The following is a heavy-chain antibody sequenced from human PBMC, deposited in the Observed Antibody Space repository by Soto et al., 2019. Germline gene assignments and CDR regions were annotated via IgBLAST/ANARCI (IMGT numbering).Heavy chain of an antibody. CDR1: GFTFSSYE. D-gene: IGHD3-22*01. V-gene: IGHV3-48*03. Sequence: GGSLRLSCAASGFTFSSYEMNWVRQAPGKGLEWVSYISSSGSTIYYADSVKGRFTISRDNAKNSLYLQMNSLRAEDTAVYYCARGGSGYWGGFRAFDIWGQGTMVTVSS. CDR2: ISSSGSTI. J-gene: IGHJ3*02. CDR3: ARGGSGYWGGFRAFDI.